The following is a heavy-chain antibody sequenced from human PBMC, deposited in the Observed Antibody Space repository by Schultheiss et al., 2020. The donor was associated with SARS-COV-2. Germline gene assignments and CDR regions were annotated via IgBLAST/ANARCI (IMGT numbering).Heavy chain of an antibody. CDR1: GFTFSSYG. J-gene: IGHJ6*02. D-gene: IGHD6-19*01. CDR2: ISYDGSNK. Sequence: GESLKISCAASGFTFSSYGMHWVRQAPGKGLEWVAVISYDGSNKYYADSVKGRFTISRDNSKNTLYLQMNSLRAEDTAVYYCAKVPIARGWVDYGMDVWGQGTTVTVSS. V-gene: IGHV3-30*18. CDR3: AKVPIARGWVDYGMDV.